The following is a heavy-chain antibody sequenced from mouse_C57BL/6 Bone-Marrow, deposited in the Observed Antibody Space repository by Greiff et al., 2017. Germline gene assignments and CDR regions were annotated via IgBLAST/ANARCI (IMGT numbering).Heavy chain of an antibody. CDR3: ARAPPGPPY. CDR1: GYSITSGYY. Sequence: DVQLQESGPGLVKPSQSLSLTCSVTGYSITSGYYWNWIRQFPGNKLEWMGYISYDGSNNYNPSLKNRISITRDTSKNQFFLKLNSVTTEDTATYYCARAPPGPPYWGQGTLVTVSA. J-gene: IGHJ3*01. CDR2: ISYDGSN. D-gene: IGHD3-1*01. V-gene: IGHV3-6*01.